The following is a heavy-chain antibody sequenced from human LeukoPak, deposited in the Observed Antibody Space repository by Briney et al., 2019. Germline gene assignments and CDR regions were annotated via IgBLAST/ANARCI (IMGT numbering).Heavy chain of an antibody. D-gene: IGHD2-2*01. Sequence: PGGSLRLSCAASGFTFSSYAMSWVRQAPGKGLEWVAVISYDGSNKYYADSVKGRFTISRDNSKNTLYLQMNSLRAEDTAVYYCAKEFDIVVVPAATEYFDYWGQGTLVTVSS. J-gene: IGHJ4*02. V-gene: IGHV3-30*18. CDR3: AKEFDIVVVPAATEYFDY. CDR2: ISYDGSNK. CDR1: GFTFSSYA.